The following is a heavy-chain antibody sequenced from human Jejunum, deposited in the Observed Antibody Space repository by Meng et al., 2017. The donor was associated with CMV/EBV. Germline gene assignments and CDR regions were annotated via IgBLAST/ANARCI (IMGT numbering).Heavy chain of an antibody. Sequence: GSSLPSNLYWGWDRPVPREGTGVVGEHLLRGTHNLHPILKSRVIILIDTSNKQFSLKLGSVTTADAAVYYCARGSRASGGDFDYWGRGTLVTVSS. J-gene: IGHJ4*02. CDR1: GSSLPSNLY. CDR3: ARGSRASGGDFDY. V-gene: IGHV4-28*03. D-gene: IGHD2-21*01. CDR2: LLRGTH.